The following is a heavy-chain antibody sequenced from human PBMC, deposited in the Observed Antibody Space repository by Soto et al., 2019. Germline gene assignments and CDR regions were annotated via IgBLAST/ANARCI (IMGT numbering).Heavy chain of an antibody. V-gene: IGHV3-30*18. CDR3: AKPRQITSLLLYYFDY. J-gene: IGHJ4*02. CDR1: GFTFSSYD. D-gene: IGHD2-15*01. CDR2: ISYDGSNK. Sequence: QVQLVESGGGVVQPGRSLRLSCAASGFTFSSYDMHWVRQAPGKGLEWVAVISYDGSNKYYADSVKGRFTISRDNSKNTLYLQMNSLRAEDTAVYYCAKPRQITSLLLYYFDYWGQGTLVTVSS.